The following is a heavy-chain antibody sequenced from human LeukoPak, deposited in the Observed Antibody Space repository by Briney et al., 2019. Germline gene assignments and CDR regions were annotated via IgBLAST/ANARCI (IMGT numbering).Heavy chain of an antibody. D-gene: IGHD2-15*01. CDR2: IKQDGSEK. Sequence: GGSLRLSCAASGFTFSRYWMTWVRQAPGKGLEWVANIKQDGSEKYYVDSVKGRFTISRDNSKNTLYLQMNSLRAEDTAVYYCARDRCSGGSCNLFDYWGQGTLVTVSS. J-gene: IGHJ4*02. V-gene: IGHV3-7*01. CDR1: GFTFSRYW. CDR3: ARDRCSGGSCNLFDY.